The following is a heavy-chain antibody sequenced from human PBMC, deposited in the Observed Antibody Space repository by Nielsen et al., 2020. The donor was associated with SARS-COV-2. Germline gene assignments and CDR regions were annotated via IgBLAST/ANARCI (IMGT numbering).Heavy chain of an antibody. V-gene: IGHV3-33*05. CDR2: ISYDGSNK. CDR3: ARAPLDYYYYYYMDV. CDR1: GFTFSSYG. Sequence: GGSLRLSCEASGFTFSSYGMHWVRQAPGKGLEWVAVISYDGSNKYYADSVKGRFTISRDNSKNTLYLQMNSLRAEDTAVYYCARAPLDYYYYYYMDVWGKGTTVTVSS. J-gene: IGHJ6*03.